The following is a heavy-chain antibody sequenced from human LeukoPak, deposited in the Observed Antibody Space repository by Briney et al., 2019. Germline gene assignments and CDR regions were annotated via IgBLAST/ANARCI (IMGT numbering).Heavy chain of an antibody. J-gene: IGHJ4*02. Sequence: EASVKVSCKASGYTFTSYDINWVRQATGQGLEWMGWMNPNSGNTGNAQKFRGRVTMTRNTSISTAYMELSSLRSEDTAVYYCARGFKDKLMATIGSDFDYWGQGTLVTVSS. CDR2: MNPNSGNT. D-gene: IGHD5-24*01. CDR1: GYTFTSYD. V-gene: IGHV1-8*01. CDR3: ARGFKDKLMATIGSDFDY.